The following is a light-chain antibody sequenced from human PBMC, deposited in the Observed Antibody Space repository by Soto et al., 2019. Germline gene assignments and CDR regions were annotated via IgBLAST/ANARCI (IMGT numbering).Light chain of an antibody. CDR2: KAS. CDR1: QSINSW. Sequence: DIQMTQSPSTLSASVGDRVTITCRASQSINSWLAWYQQKPGKAPKLLIYKASSLESGVPSRFSGSGSGTEFTLTISSLQPDDFATYYCQQYNSYLVAFGQGTKLESK. V-gene: IGKV1-5*03. J-gene: IGKJ1*01. CDR3: QQYNSYLVA.